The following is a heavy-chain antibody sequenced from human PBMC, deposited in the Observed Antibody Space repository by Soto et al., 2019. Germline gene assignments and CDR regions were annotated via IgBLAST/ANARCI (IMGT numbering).Heavy chain of an antibody. CDR3: ARSPSRGFGGDY. Sequence: SVTLPLTWTVSGVSISSLYWSWIRQLPGKGLEWIGYIYYSGSTYYNPSLKSRVTISVDTSKNQFSLKLISVTAADTAVYYCARSPSRGFGGDYWGQGTLVTVSS. CDR1: GVSISSLY. V-gene: IGHV4-59*06. CDR2: IYYSGST. J-gene: IGHJ4*02. D-gene: IGHD3-10*01.